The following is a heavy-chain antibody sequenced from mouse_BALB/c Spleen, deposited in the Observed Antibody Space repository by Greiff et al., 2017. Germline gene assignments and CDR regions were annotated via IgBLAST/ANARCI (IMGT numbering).Heavy chain of an antibody. D-gene: IGHD2-1*01. CDR3: ASTYGNSPFDD. J-gene: IGHJ2*01. CDR1: GYSFTGYY. CDR2: ISCYNGAT. Sequence: LVKTGASVKISCKASGYSFTGYYMHWVKQSHGKSLEWIGYISCYNGATSYNQKFKGKATFTVDTSSSTAYMQFNSLTSEDSAVYYCASTYGNSPFDDWGQGTTLTVSS. V-gene: IGHV1S34*01.